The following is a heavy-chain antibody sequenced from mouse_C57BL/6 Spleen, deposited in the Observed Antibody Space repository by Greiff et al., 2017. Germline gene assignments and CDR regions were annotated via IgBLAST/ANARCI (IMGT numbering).Heavy chain of an antibody. J-gene: IGHJ3*01. Sequence: EVQLQQSGPELVKPGASVKISCKASGYSFTGYYMNWVKQSPEKSLEWIGEINPSTGGTTYNQKFKAKATLTVDKSSSTAYMQLKSLTSEDSAVYYCARWDGNYPFAYWGQGTLVTVSA. CDR1: GYSFTGYY. CDR3: ARWDGNYPFAY. D-gene: IGHD2-1*01. CDR2: INPSTGGT. V-gene: IGHV1-42*01.